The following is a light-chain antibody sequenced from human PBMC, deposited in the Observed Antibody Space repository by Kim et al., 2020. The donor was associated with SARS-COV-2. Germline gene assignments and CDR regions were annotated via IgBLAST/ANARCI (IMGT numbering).Light chain of an antibody. V-gene: IGKV3-20*01. Sequence: ERATLSCSDSLSVSSNYLAWYQQNPGQAPRLLIFGASSMATGIPDRFSGSGSGTDFTLTISRLEPDDFAVYYCQQYGSSPRTFGQGTKVEIK. J-gene: IGKJ1*01. CDR3: QQYGSSPRT. CDR2: GAS. CDR1: LSVSSNY.